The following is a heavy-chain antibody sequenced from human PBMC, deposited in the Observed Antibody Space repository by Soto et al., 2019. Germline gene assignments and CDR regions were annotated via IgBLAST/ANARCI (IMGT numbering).Heavy chain of an antibody. CDR2: ISSGGGTT. CDR1: GCTFSSYA. V-gene: IGHV3-74*01. Sequence: GGSLRLSCAASGCTFSSYAMSWVRQAPGKGLVWISRISSGGGTTSYADSVKGRFTISRDNAKDTLYLQMNSLRAEDTAVYYCARVSNWNNWFDPWGQGTLVTVSS. J-gene: IGHJ5*02. CDR3: ARVSNWNNWFDP. D-gene: IGHD1-1*01.